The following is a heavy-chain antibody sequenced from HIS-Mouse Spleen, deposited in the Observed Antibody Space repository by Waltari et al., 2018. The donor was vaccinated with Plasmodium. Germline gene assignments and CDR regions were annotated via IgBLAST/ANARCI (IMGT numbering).Heavy chain of an antibody. V-gene: IGHV3-21*01. CDR2: ISSSSSYI. J-gene: IGHJ2*01. CDR1: GFTFSSYS. D-gene: IGHD3-9*01. CDR3: AREDILTGYYNDYWYFDL. Sequence: EVQLVESGGGLVKPGGSLRLSCAASGFTFSSYSMNWVRQAPGKGVEVVSSISSSSSYIYDADSVKDRFTISRDNAKNSLYLQMNSLRAEDTAVYYCAREDILTGYYNDYWYFDLWGRGTLVTVSS.